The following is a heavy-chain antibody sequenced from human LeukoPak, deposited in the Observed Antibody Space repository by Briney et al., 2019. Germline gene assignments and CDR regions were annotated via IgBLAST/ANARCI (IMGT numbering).Heavy chain of an antibody. V-gene: IGHV7-4-1*02. CDR2: IDTDTGSP. CDR1: GYTFRRYF. Sequence: GASVKVSCKASGYTFRRYFMNWVRQAPGQGLEWMGNIDTDTGSPKYAPGFTGHFVFSLDTSVSTAYLQINSLRAEDTAVYYCARGTPTPGVDYWGQGTQVTVSS. J-gene: IGHJ4*02. CDR3: ARGTPTPGVDY. D-gene: IGHD1-1*01.